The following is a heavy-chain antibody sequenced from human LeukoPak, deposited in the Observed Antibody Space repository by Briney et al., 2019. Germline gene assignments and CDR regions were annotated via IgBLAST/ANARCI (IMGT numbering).Heavy chain of an antibody. CDR1: GFTFSSYG. D-gene: IGHD5-12*01. J-gene: IGHJ4*02. Sequence: PGRSLRLSCAASGFTFSSYGMHWVRQAPGKGLEWVAVISYDGSNKYYADSVKGRFTISRDNSKNTLHLQMNSLRAEDTAVYYCAKDGHIVATSYFDYWGQGTLVTVSS. CDR2: ISYDGSNK. CDR3: AKDGHIVATSYFDY. V-gene: IGHV3-30*18.